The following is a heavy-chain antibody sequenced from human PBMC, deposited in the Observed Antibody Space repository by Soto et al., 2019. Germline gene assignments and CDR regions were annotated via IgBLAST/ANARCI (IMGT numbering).Heavy chain of an antibody. CDR3: ARVRPGSQRLYGSGGKYGMDV. CDR2: ISAYNGNT. Sequence: ASVKVSCKASGYTFTSYGISWVRQAPGQGLEWMGWISAYNGNTNYAQKLQGRVTMTTDTSTSTAYMELRSLRSDDTAVYYCARVRPGSQRLYGSGGKYGMDVWGQGTTVTVSS. CDR1: GYTFTSYG. V-gene: IGHV1-18*01. J-gene: IGHJ6*02. D-gene: IGHD3-10*01.